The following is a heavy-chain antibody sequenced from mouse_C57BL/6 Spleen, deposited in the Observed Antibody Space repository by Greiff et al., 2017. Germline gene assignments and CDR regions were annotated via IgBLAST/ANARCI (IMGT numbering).Heavy chain of an antibody. CDR1: GFTFSSYA. CDR2: ISDGGSYT. J-gene: IGHJ2*01. V-gene: IGHV5-4*01. D-gene: IGHD2-1*01. CDR3: ARDHYGNYLDY. Sequence: EVKVVESGGGLVKPGGSLKLSCAASGFTFSSYAMSWVRQTPEKRLEWVATISDGGSYTYYPDNVKGRFTISRDNAKNNLYLQMSHLKSEDTAMYYCARDHYGNYLDYWGQGTTLTVSS.